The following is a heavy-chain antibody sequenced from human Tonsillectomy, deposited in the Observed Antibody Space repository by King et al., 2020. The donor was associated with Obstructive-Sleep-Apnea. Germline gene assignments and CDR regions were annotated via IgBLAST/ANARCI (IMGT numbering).Heavy chain of an antibody. D-gene: IGHD6-13*01. V-gene: IGHV1-8*01. CDR2: MNPNSVNT. CDR1: GYTFTSYD. J-gene: IGHJ4*02. Sequence: VQLVESGAEVKKPGASVKVSCKVSGYTFTSYDINWVRQATGQGLEWCGWMNPNSVNTGYAQKFRGRVTMNRDPSISTAYMELSRLRSEDTAVYFCVCHRIGAADWGQGTLVTVSS. CDR3: VCHRIGAAD.